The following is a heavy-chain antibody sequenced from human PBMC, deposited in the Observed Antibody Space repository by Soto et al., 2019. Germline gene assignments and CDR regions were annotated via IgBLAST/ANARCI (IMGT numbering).Heavy chain of an antibody. V-gene: IGHV1-18*01. CDR2: ISAYNGNT. CDR1: GYTFTSYG. CDR3: ERERDSSGYYSRSFDP. Sequence: QVQLVQSGAEVKKPGASVKVSCKASGYTFTSYGISWVRQAPGQGLEWMGWISAYNGNTNYAQKLQGRVTMTTDTSTSTAYMELRSMRSDDTAVYYCERERDSSGYYSRSFDPWGQGTLVTVSS. J-gene: IGHJ5*02. D-gene: IGHD3-22*01.